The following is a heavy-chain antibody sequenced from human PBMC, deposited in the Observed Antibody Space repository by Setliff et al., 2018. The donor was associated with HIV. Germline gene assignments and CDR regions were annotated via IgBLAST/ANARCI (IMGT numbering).Heavy chain of an antibody. CDR3: ARADLGPRYMDV. V-gene: IGHV4-59*01. CDR1: GGSISRNC. Sequence: SETLSLTCSVSGGSISRNCWSWIRLPPGKGLEWIGNIYHRGSTNYNPSLKSRVTISVDMSKNQFSLKLSSVTAADTAVYYCARADLGPRYMDVWGKGTTVTVSS. J-gene: IGHJ6*03. CDR2: IYHRGST. D-gene: IGHD3-16*01.